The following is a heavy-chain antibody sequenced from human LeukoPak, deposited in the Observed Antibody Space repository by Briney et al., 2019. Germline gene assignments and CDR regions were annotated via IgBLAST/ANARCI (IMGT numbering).Heavy chain of an antibody. CDR2: ISGSGGST. CDR1: GFTFSSYA. J-gene: IGHJ4*02. CDR3: ASLLMTTVTNYFDY. D-gene: IGHD4-17*01. V-gene: IGHV3-23*01. Sequence: GGSLRLSCAASGFTFSSYAMSWVRQAPGKGLEWVSAISGSGGSTYYADSVKGRFTISRDNSKNSLYLQMNSLRAEDTAVYYCASLLMTTVTNYFDYWGQGTLVTVSS.